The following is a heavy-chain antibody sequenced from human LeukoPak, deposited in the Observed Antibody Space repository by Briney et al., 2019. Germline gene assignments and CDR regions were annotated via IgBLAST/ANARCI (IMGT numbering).Heavy chain of an antibody. Sequence: GGSLRLSCAASGFTFSSYGMNWVRQAPGKGREWVSYISVSGSTISYADSVKGRFTISRDNAKNSLYLQMKSLRPEDTALYYCAGGYVALDYWGQGTLVAASS. J-gene: IGHJ4*02. CDR1: GFTFSSYG. CDR2: ISVSGSTI. CDR3: AGGYVALDY. V-gene: IGHV3-48*03. D-gene: IGHD3-16*01.